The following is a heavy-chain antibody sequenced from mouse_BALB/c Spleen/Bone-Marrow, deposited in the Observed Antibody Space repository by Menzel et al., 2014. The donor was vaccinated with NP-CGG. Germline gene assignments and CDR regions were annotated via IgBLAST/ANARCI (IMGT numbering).Heavy chain of an antibody. CDR3: VREDVPFAMDH. CDR1: GFTFNTYA. V-gene: IGHV10-3*03. Sequence: EVKLVESGGGLVQPKGSLKLSCAASGFTFNTYAMHWVCQAPGKGLEWVARIRSKSNNYATYYADSVKDRFTISRDDSQSMLYLQMNNLKTEDTAMYYCVREDVPFAMDHWGQGTSVTVSS. CDR2: IRSKSNNYAT. J-gene: IGHJ4*01.